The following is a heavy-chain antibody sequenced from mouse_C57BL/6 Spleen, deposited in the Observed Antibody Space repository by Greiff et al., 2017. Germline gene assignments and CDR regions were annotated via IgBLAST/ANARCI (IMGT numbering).Heavy chain of an antibody. D-gene: IGHD1-1*01. V-gene: IGHV1-5*01. Sequence: EVQLQQSGTVLARPGASVKMSCKTSGYTFTSYWLPWVKQRPGQGLEWIGAIYPGNSDTSYNQKFKGKAKLTAVTSASTAYMELSSLTNEDSAVYDCTRFITTVVATGDAMDYWGQGTSVTVSS. CDR3: TRFITTVVATGDAMDY. CDR1: GYTFTSYW. CDR2: IYPGNSDT. J-gene: IGHJ4*01.